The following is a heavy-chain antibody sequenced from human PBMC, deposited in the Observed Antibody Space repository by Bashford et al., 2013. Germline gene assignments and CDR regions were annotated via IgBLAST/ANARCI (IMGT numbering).Heavy chain of an antibody. CDR1: GGSISSISHY. J-gene: IGHJ6*04. D-gene: IGHD6-6*01. CDR3: ARDLQLGNSGDV. CDR2: IYYNGRT. V-gene: IGHV4-39*02. Sequence: SSETLSLTCTVSGGSISSISHYWGWIRQPPGKGLEWIGNIYYNGRTYHNPSLKSRVTISLDTSKNQFSLKLSSVTAADTAVYYCARDLQLGNSGDVWGKGTTVTVSS.